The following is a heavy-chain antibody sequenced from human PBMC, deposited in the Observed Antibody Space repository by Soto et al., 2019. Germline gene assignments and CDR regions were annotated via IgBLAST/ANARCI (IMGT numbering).Heavy chain of an antibody. CDR3: ARDYYDSSGYYYVLPYFDY. CDR1: GGTFSSYA. V-gene: IGHV1-69*12. J-gene: IGHJ4*02. CDR2: IIPIFGTA. D-gene: IGHD3-22*01. Sequence: QVQLVQSGAEVKKPGSSVKVSCKASGGTFSSYAISWVRQAPGQGLEWMGGIIPIFGTANYAQKFQGRVTITADEXXSXAXMELSSLRSEDTVVYYCARDYYDSSGYYYVLPYFDYWGQGTLVTVSS.